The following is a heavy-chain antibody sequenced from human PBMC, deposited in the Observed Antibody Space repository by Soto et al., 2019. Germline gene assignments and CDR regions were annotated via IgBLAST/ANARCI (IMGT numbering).Heavy chain of an antibody. CDR1: GYTFIGYY. Sequence: GASVKVSCKASGYTFIGYYIHWVRQAPGQGLEWMGWINPDSGGTNYAQKFQGRVTMTRDTSISTAYMELTRLTSDDTAVYYCAREAAAGVYEGLDNPGYGMDVWGQGTTVTVSS. D-gene: IGHD6-19*01. CDR2: INPDSGGT. CDR3: AREAAAGVYEGLDNPGYGMDV. J-gene: IGHJ6*02. V-gene: IGHV1-2*02.